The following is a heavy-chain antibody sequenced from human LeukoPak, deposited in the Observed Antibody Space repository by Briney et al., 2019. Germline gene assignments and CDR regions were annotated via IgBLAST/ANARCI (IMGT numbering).Heavy chain of an antibody. CDR3: ARGLISQYYYGSGSYAVRDDYYYYMDV. Sequence: GGSLRLSCAASGFTFITYNINWVRQAPGKGLEWVSSISTNSSYIYYADSVKGRFTISRDNAKNSLYLQMNSLRAEDTAVYYCARGLISQYYYGSGSYAVRDDYYYYMDVWGKGTTVTISS. V-gene: IGHV3-21*01. J-gene: IGHJ6*03. D-gene: IGHD3-10*01. CDR2: ISTNSSYI. CDR1: GFTFITYN.